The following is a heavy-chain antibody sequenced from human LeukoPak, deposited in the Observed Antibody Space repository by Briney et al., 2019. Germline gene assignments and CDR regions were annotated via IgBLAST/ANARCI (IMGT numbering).Heavy chain of an antibody. J-gene: IGHJ4*02. CDR1: GGTFSSYA. V-gene: IGHV1-69*05. CDR2: IIPIFGTA. Sequence: GASVKVSCKASGGTFSSYAISWVRQAPGQGLEWMGGIIPIFGTANYAQKFQGRVTITTDESTSTAYMELSSLRSEDTAVYYCARGGRSGSYVWGQGTLVTVSS. CDR3: ARGGRSGSYV. D-gene: IGHD3-10*01.